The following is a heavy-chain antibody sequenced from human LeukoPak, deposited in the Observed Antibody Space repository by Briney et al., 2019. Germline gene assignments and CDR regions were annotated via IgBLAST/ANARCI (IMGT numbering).Heavy chain of an antibody. CDR1: GFTFSSYA. CDR3: ARTKDTGYSSSWYKS. D-gene: IGHD6-13*01. V-gene: IGHV3-23*01. J-gene: IGHJ4*02. CDR2: NSGSGGST. Sequence: GGSLRLSCAASGFTFSSYAMSWVRQAPGKGLEWVSANSGSGGSTYYADSVKGRFTISRDNSKNTLYLQMNSLRAEDTAVYYCARTKDTGYSSSWYKSWGQGTLVTVSS.